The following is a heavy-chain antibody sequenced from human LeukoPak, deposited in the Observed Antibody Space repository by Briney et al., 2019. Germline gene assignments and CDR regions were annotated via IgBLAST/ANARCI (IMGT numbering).Heavy chain of an antibody. CDR1: GGTFSSYA. Sequence: GASVKVSCKASGGTFSSYAISWVRQAPGQGLEWMGIINPSGGSTSYAQKFQGRVTMTRDTSTSTLYMELSSLRSGDTAVYYCAKGHGWEASYYYYYMDVWGKGTTVTISS. D-gene: IGHD1-26*01. CDR3: AKGHGWEASYYYYYMDV. J-gene: IGHJ6*03. V-gene: IGHV1-46*01. CDR2: INPSGGST.